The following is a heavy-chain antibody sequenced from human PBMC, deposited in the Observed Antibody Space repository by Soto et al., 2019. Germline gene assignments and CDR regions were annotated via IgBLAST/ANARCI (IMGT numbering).Heavy chain of an antibody. D-gene: IGHD6-13*01. V-gene: IGHV1-69*01. CDR1: EGTFNSYA. CDR2: IIPYYNTL. CDR3: ASGASRWYPYFFDS. Sequence: QAQVVQSGAEVRKPGSSVKLSCKASEGTFNSYAIAWVRQAPGQGLEWMGGIIPYYNTLNYAQKFQDRVTVTADESTNTVYMELSSLRSDYTAVYFCASGASRWYPYFFDSWAQGTLVTVSS. J-gene: IGHJ4*02.